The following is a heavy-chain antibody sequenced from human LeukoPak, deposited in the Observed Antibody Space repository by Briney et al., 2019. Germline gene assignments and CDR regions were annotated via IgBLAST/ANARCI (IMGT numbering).Heavy chain of an antibody. CDR1: GFAFSSYW. Sequence: GGSLRLSCAASGFAFSSYWMSWVRQAPGKGLEWVANIKQEGSEKYYVESVKGRFTISRDNAKNSVYLQMNSLRDDDTAVYYCARDPLGGSCYFHYWGQGTLVTVSS. D-gene: IGHD2-15*01. J-gene: IGHJ4*02. CDR2: IKQEGSEK. CDR3: ARDPLGGSCYFHY. V-gene: IGHV3-7*01.